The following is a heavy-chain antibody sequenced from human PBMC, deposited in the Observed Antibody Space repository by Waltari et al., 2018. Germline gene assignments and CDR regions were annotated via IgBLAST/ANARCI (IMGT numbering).Heavy chain of an antibody. CDR1: GYTFTSYA. J-gene: IGHJ6*02. CDR3: ARMPQITIFGVVIILDYYYGMDV. V-gene: IGHV1-3*01. CDR2: INAGNGNT. Sequence: QVQLVQSGAEVKKPGASVKVSCKASGYTFTSYAMHWVRQAPGQRLEWMGWINAGNGNTKYSQKFHGRVTITRDTSASTAYMELSSLRSEDTAVYYCARMPQITIFGVVIILDYYYGMDVWGQGTTVTVSS. D-gene: IGHD3-3*01.